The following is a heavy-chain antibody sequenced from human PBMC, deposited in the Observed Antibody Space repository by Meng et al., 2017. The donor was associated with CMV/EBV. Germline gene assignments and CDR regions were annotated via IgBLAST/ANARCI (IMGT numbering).Heavy chain of an antibody. D-gene: IGHD4-11*01. CDR3: ARMTTYYYYGMDV. Sequence: SETLSLTFTGSGGSVSSGSYYWSWIRQPPGKGLEWIWYIYYSGSTNYNPSLKSRVTISVNTSKNQFSMKLSSVTAADTAVYYCARMTTYYYYGMDVWGQGTTVTVSS. V-gene: IGHV4-61*01. CDR2: IYYSGST. CDR1: GGSVSSGSYY. J-gene: IGHJ6*02.